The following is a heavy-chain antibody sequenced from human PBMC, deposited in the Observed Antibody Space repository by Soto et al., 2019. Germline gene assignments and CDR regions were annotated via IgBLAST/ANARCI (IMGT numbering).Heavy chain of an antibody. CDR1: GLTFSSSW. V-gene: IGHV3-7*01. CDR3: ARDLGYQTLDY. J-gene: IGHJ4*02. D-gene: IGHD6-25*01. Sequence: EVQLVESGGGLVQPGGSLRLSCAASGLTFSSSWMSWARQAPGKGLEWVANIKQDRSEKYYLDSVKGRFTISRDNAKNSLYLQMNSLRAEDTAVYYCARDLGYQTLDYWGQGTLVTVSS. CDR2: IKQDRSEK.